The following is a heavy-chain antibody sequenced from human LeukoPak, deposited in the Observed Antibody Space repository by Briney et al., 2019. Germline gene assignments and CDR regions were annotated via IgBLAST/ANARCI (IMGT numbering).Heavy chain of an antibody. D-gene: IGHD6-13*01. J-gene: IGHJ4*02. CDR1: GYTFTSYA. V-gene: IGHV1-3*01. CDR3: ARSKGGPYSSSWYGDY. CDR2: INAGNGNT. Sequence: ASVKVSCKASGYTFTSYAMHWVRQAPGQRLEWMGWINAGNGNTKYSQKSQGRVTITRDTSASTAYMELSSLRSEDTAVYYCARSKGGPYSSSWYGDYWGQGTLVTVSS.